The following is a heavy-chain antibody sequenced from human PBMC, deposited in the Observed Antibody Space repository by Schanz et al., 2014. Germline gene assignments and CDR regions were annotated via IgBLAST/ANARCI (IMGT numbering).Heavy chain of an antibody. CDR2: LSSSGLYT. V-gene: IGHV3-21*01. CDR1: GFIFSAYT. Sequence: EVQLVESGGGLVKPGESLRLSCAASGFIFSAYTMNWVRQAPGKGLEWVSSLSSSGLYTFYADLAGGRFTISRDDAKNSLFLEMNNLRTEDTAVYFCARDIKKQLVDSKDYYYGMDVWGQGTTVTVSS. D-gene: IGHD6-13*01. CDR3: ARDIKKQLVDSKDYYYGMDV. J-gene: IGHJ6*02.